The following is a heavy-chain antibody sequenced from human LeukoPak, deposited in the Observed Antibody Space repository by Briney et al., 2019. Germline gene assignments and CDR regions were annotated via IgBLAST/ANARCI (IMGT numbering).Heavy chain of an antibody. CDR2: ISYDGTYK. V-gene: IGHV3-30*01. CDR3: ARDPNHLVETGGSYLDY. D-gene: IGHD2-8*02. Sequence: GGSLRLSCAASGFTFSGYLHWVRQTPGKGLEWVAAISYDGTYKYYADSVKGRFTISRDFSKTSVYLQMDSLRTDDSAVFYCARDPNHLVETGGSYLDYWGQGTLVTVSS. J-gene: IGHJ4*02. CDR1: GFTFSGY.